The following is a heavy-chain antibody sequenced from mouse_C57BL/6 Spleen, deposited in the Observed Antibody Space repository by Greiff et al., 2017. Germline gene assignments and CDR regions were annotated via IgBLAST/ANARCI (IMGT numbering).Heavy chain of an antibody. D-gene: IGHD4-1*01. CDR2: IHPNGNST. J-gene: IGHJ3*01. Sequence: QVQLQQPGAELVKPGASVKLSCKASGYTFTSYWMHWVKQRPGQGLEWIGMIHPNGNSTNYNEKFKSQATLTVDISSSPAYMQLSGLTSKDSAFYSWANWVSFACWGHGALVAVSA. V-gene: IGHV1-64*01. CDR1: GYTFTSYW. CDR3: ANWVSFAC.